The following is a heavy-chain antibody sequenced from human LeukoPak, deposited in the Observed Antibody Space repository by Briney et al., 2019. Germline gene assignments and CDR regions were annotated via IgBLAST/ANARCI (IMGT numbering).Heavy chain of an antibody. D-gene: IGHD3-10*01. CDR2: IYYSGNT. Sequence: SETLSLTCTVSGGSISSTTYYWGWIRQPPGKGLEWIGSIYYSGNTYHNPSLKSRVTISVDTSKNQFPLKLSSVTAADTAVYYCARVTDTMVRGVMAFWFDPWGQGTLVTVSS. J-gene: IGHJ5*02. CDR1: GGSISSTTYY. CDR3: ARVTDTMVRGVMAFWFDP. V-gene: IGHV4-39*06.